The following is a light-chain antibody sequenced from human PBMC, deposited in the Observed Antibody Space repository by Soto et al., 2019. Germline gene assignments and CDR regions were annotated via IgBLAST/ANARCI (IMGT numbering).Light chain of an antibody. CDR3: QPRNSWAPTFT. J-gene: IGKJ5*01. Sequence: EIVLTQSPATLSLSPGERATLSCRASQSVGSFLAWYQQKPGQAPRLLIYDTSIRATGIPARFKGSGSGTGFPLTISSLEPEDFAVYFGQPRNSWAPTFTFGQGTRLEIK. CDR2: DTS. V-gene: IGKV3-11*01. CDR1: QSVGSF.